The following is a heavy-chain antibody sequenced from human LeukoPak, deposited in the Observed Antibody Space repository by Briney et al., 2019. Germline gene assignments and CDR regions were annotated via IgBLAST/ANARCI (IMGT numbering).Heavy chain of an antibody. CDR2: IRNKANSYTT. D-gene: IGHD4-17*01. CDR1: GFTFSDHY. V-gene: IGHV3-72*01. J-gene: IGHJ6*03. CDR3: TRTTVTTHYYYYYYMDV. Sequence: PGGSLRLSCAASGFTFSDHYMDWVRQAPGKGLEWVGRIRNKANSYTTEYAASVKGRFTISRDDSKNSLYLQMNSLRTEDTAVYYCTRTTVTTHYYYYYYMDVWGKGTTVTISS.